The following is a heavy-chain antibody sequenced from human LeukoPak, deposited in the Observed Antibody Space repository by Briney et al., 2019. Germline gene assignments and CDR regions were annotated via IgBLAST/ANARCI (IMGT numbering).Heavy chain of an antibody. CDR2: IDPDGSET. D-gene: IGHD1-20*01. Sequence: GGSLRLSCAASGFTFSSYTMSWVREAPGKGLEWVANIDPDGSETQYVGSVKGRFTTSRDNAKNSLYLQMNSLRAEDTAIYYCARIWYFGDNNWRYFDYWGQGTLDTVSS. V-gene: IGHV3-7*01. J-gene: IGHJ4*02. CDR1: GFTFSSYT. CDR3: ARIWYFGDNNWRYFDY.